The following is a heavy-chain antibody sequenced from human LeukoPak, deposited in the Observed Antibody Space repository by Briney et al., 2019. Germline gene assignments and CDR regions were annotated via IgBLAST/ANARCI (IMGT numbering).Heavy chain of an antibody. CDR1: GYSISSGYY. CDR2: IYQSGNT. D-gene: IGHD3-22*01. V-gene: IGHV4-38-2*01. CDR3: ARTYYYDSSGYAYFDY. J-gene: IGHJ4*02. Sequence: SETLSLTCAVSGYSISSGYYWGWIRQPPGKGLEWIGSIYQSGNTYYNPSLKSRVTISVDTSKNQFSLKLSSVTAADTAVSYCARTYYYDSSGYAYFDYWGQGTLVTVSS.